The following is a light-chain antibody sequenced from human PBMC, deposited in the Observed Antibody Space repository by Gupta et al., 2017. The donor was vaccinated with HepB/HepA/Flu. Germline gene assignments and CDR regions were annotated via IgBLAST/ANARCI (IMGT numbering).Light chain of an antibody. CDR3: NSRDSSGNPNWV. V-gene: IGLV3-19*01. CDR1: SLRSYY. Sequence: SSDLTQDPAVSVALGQTVRLTCEGDSLRSYYASWYQQKPGQAPVLVIYGKNNRPSGIPDRFSGSNSGNTASLTITGTQAEDEADYYCNSRDSSGNPNWVFGGGTKLTVL. J-gene: IGLJ3*02. CDR2: GKN.